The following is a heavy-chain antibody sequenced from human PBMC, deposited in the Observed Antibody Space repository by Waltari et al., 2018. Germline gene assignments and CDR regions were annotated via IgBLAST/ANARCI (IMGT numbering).Heavy chain of an antibody. CDR3: ARDRGRGLYLDS. J-gene: IGHJ4*02. D-gene: IGHD2-15*01. CDR2: SHRSGRS. V-gene: IGHV4-4*02. CDR1: GDSMSEMDW. Sequence: QLLLQQSGPGLAKPSDSLSLTCVGSGDSMSEMDWGSGVRQPPGKRLEWIGQSHRSGRSNYNPSLESRVTLSIDTSNKQFSLRLPSATAADTAVYYCARDRGRGLYLDSWGQGTLVTVSP.